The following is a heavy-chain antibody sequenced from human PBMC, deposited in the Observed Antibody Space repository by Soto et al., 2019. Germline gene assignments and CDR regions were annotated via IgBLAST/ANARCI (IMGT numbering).Heavy chain of an antibody. D-gene: IGHD4-4*01. CDR1: GGTFSSCA. Sequence: GASVKVSCKASGGTFSSCAISWVRQAPGQGLEWMGGIIPIFGTANYAQKFQGRVTITADESTSTAYMELSSLRSEDTAVYYCAREKGGTTVTTGIYYYYGMDVWGQGTTVTVSS. V-gene: IGHV1-69*13. CDR2: IIPIFGTA. J-gene: IGHJ6*02. CDR3: AREKGGTTVTTGIYYYYGMDV.